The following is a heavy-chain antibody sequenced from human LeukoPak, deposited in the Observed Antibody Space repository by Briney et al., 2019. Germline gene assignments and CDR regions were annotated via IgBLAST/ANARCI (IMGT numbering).Heavy chain of an antibody. Sequence: GGSLRLSCAASGFTVSSNYMSWVCQAPGKGLEWVSVIYRGGSTYYADSVKGRFTISRDNSKNTLYLQMNNLRAEDTAVYYCAMATWVGGLDYWGQGTLVTVSS. CDR2: IYRGGST. J-gene: IGHJ4*02. D-gene: IGHD1-26*01. CDR1: GFTVSSNY. CDR3: AMATWVGGLDY. V-gene: IGHV3-66*01.